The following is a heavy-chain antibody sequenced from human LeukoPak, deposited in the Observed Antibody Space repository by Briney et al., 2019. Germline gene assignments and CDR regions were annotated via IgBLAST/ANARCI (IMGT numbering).Heavy chain of an antibody. CDR3: ARTYTSMVPLYFDS. D-gene: IGHD5-18*01. CDR2: IYHSGGT. V-gene: IGHV4-59*03. CDR1: GGSISSYY. Sequence: SETLSLTCTVSGGSISSYYWSWIRQPPGKGLEWIGYIYHSGGTNYHPSLNSRVTISVDTSKNRFSLNLISVTAADTAVYYCARTYTSMVPLYFDSWGQGTLVTVSS. J-gene: IGHJ4*02.